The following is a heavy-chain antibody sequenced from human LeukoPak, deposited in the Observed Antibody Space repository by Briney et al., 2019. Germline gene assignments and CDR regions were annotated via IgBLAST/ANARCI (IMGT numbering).Heavy chain of an antibody. CDR2: IYHSGST. Sequence: PSQTLSLTCAVSGGSISSGGYSWSWIRQPPGMGLEWIGYIYHSGSTYYNPSLKSRVTISVDRSKNQFSLKLSSVTAADTAVYYCARTVGGLRYSSSSGVGHQDYWGQGTLVTVSS. J-gene: IGHJ4*02. CDR3: ARTVGGLRYSSSSGVGHQDY. V-gene: IGHV4-30-2*01. CDR1: GGSISSGGYS. D-gene: IGHD6-6*01.